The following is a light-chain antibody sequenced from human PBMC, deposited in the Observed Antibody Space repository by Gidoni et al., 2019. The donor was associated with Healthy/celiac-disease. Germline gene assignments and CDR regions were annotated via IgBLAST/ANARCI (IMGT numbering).Light chain of an antibody. CDR3: SSYTSSSTPLVV. CDR1: SSDVGGYNY. V-gene: IGLV2-14*01. CDR2: EVS. J-gene: IGLJ2*01. Sequence: QSALTQPASVSGSPGQSITISCTGTSSDVGGYNYVSWYQQHPGKAPKLMIYEVSNRPSGVSNRFSGSKSGNTASLTISGFQAEDEADYYCSSYTSSSTPLVVFGGGTKLTVL.